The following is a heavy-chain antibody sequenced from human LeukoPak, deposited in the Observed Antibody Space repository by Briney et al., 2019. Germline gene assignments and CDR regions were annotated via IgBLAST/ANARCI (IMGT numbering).Heavy chain of an antibody. V-gene: IGHV3-7*04. Sequence: GGSLRLSCAASGVTFSTYWMTWVRHAPGKGPEWVANIKEEGSATYYVDSVKGRFTISRDNAKKSLYLQMNSLRAEDTAVYYCARDSPGYLAYDSWGQGTLVSVSS. J-gene: IGHJ4*02. CDR1: GVTFSTYW. CDR2: IKEEGSAT. CDR3: ARDSPGYLAYDS. D-gene: IGHD1-1*01.